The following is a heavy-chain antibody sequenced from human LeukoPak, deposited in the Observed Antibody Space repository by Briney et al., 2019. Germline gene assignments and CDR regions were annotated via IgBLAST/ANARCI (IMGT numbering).Heavy chain of an antibody. V-gene: IGHV3-23*01. CDR3: AKDAAGPEY. Sequence: GWALTLSCAASGRTFSDYSMTGVRQAPGKGLFWVSGISAGGGSTYYAESVKGRFSISRDNSRNTLYLQMNSLRAEDTAVYYCAKDAAGPEYWGQGTLVTVSS. CDR1: GRTFSDYS. D-gene: IGHD6-13*01. J-gene: IGHJ4*02. CDR2: ISAGGGST.